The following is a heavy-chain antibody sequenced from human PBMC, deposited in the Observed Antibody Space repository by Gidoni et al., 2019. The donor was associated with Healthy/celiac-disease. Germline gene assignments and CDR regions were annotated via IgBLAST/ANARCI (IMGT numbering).Heavy chain of an antibody. CDR2: ISGSGGST. CDR3: AKDLVRMVRGVISTELDY. J-gene: IGHJ4*02. Sequence: EVQLLESGGGLVQPGGSLRLSCAASGFTFSSYAMSWVRQAPGKGLEWVSAISGSGGSTYYADSVKGRFTISRDNSKNTLYLQMNSLRAEDTAVYYCAKDLVRMVRGVISTELDYWGQGTLVTVSS. D-gene: IGHD3-10*01. CDR1: GFTFSSYA. V-gene: IGHV3-23*01.